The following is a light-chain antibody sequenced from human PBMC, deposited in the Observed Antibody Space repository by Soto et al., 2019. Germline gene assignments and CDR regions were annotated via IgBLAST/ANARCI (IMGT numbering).Light chain of an antibody. CDR2: DAS. J-gene: IGKJ4*01. V-gene: IGKV1-33*01. CDR3: QQYNSMLS. CDR1: HVVSRN. Sequence: DIQMTQSPSSLSASVGDRVTIACQSSHVVSRNLNWFQQKPGEAPKLLIYDASNLERGVPSRFSASGSGTDFTFTISSLQPEDVATYYCQQYNSMLSFGGGTEIELK.